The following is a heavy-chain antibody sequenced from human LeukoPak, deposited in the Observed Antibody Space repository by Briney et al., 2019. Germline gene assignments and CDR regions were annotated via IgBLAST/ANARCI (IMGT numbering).Heavy chain of an antibody. D-gene: IGHD3-10*01. J-gene: IGHJ5*02. Sequence: SETLSLTCAVYGGSFSGYYWSWIRQPPGKGLDWIGEINHSGSTNYNPSLKSRVTISVDTSKNQFSLKLSSVTAADTAVYYCARARRSYGPLNWFDPWGQGTLVTVSS. CDR2: INHSGST. V-gene: IGHV4-34*01. CDR3: ARARRSYGPLNWFDP. CDR1: GGSFSGYY.